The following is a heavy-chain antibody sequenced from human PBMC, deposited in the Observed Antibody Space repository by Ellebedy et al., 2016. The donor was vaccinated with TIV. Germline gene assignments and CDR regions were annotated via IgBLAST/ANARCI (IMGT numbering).Heavy chain of an antibody. CDR2: FDPEDGET. CDR1: GYTLTALS. Sequence: AASVKVSCKVSGYTLTALSMHWVRQAPGKGLELMGGFDPEDGETIYAQKFQGRVTMTEDTSTDTAYMELSSLRSEETAVYYCADYGDDYYYGMDVWGQGTTVTVSS. CDR3: ADYGDDYYYGMDV. V-gene: IGHV1-24*01. J-gene: IGHJ6*02. D-gene: IGHD4-17*01.